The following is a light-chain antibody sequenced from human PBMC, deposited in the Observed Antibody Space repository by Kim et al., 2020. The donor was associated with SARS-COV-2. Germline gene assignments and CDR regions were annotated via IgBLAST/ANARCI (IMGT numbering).Light chain of an antibody. V-gene: IGLV3-25*03. J-gene: IGLJ1*01. CDR2: KDT. CDR1: ALPKQY. CDR3: QSADITGTFYV. Sequence: PGQTAGITCSGDALPKQYAYWYQHKPGQAPLQVIYKDTERPSGIPERFSGSSSGTTVTLTITAAQTEDEADYYCQSADITGTFYVFGTGTKVTVL.